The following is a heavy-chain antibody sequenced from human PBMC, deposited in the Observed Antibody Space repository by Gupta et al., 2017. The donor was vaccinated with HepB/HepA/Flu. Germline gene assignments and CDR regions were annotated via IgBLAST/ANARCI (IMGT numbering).Heavy chain of an antibody. CDR2: ISQDEKNH. CDR1: GFTFSTYA. CDR3: ARDGENGYNDLDS. Sequence: QVQLVQSGGGVVQPGRSLRRSCAASGFTFSTYAIHWVRQAPGKGLECVAVISQDEKNHYYADSVKGRFTISRDNSKNMLFLQMTGLRVEDTALYYCARDGENGYNDLDSWGQGTLVTVSS. J-gene: IGHJ4*02. V-gene: IGHV3-30*04. D-gene: IGHD5-24*01.